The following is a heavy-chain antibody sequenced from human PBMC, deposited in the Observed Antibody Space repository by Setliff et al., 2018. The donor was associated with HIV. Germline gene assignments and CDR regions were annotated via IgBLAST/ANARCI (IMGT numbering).Heavy chain of an antibody. CDR2: MYYSGNT. CDR3: ATQRSFQRAFEAVAGSFDP. CDR1: GGYVSSKSYY. J-gene: IGHJ5*02. Sequence: SETLSLTCNVSGGYVSSKSYYWAWIRQPTGKGLEWIGTMYYSGNTYYSPSLKSRVTITADSSKNQLSLKLTSVTAADTAVYYCATQRSFQRAFEAVAGSFDPWGQGILVTVSS. V-gene: IGHV4-39*01. D-gene: IGHD6-19*01.